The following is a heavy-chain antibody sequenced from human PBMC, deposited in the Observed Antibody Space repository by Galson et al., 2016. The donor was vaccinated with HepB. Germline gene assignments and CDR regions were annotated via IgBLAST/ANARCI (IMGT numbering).Heavy chain of an antibody. CDR2: IKNRANSYIT. CDR3: VRVGATS. J-gene: IGHJ4*02. D-gene: IGHD1-26*01. V-gene: IGHV3-72*01. CDR1: GFSINDYY. Sequence: SLRLSCAASGFSINDYYFDWVRQAPGKGLEWVGRIKNRANSYITEYAASVIGRFTVSRDDSKNLVYLQMNNLKTEDTAVYFCVRVGATSWGQGPVVTVSS.